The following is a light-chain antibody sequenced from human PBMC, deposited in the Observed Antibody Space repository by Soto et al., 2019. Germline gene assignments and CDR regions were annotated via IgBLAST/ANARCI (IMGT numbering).Light chain of an antibody. V-gene: IGKV1-39*01. Sequence: DIQMTQSPSSLAASVGDEFTIPCRASQTIMTYLNWYQLKPGKPPRLLIYAASSLQSGVPSRFSGSGSGTDFTLTISSLQPEDFATYSCQQSYNSPQTFGQGTRWIS. J-gene: IGKJ1*01. CDR3: QQSYNSPQT. CDR2: AAS. CDR1: QTIMTY.